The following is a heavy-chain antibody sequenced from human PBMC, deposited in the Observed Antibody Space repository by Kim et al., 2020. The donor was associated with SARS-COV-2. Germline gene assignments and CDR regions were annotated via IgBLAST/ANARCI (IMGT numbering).Heavy chain of an antibody. J-gene: IGHJ4*02. V-gene: IGHV3-33*01. Sequence: GGSLRLSCEASGFTISSYGMHWVRQAQGKGLEWVAAIWYDGSKTYYVDSVKGRFTISRDNSKNTLYLQMNSLRDEDTAVYYCARPHAGADAFDYWGQGTL. D-gene: IGHD3-10*01. CDR3: ARPHAGADAFDY. CDR1: GFTISSYG. CDR2: IWYDGSKT.